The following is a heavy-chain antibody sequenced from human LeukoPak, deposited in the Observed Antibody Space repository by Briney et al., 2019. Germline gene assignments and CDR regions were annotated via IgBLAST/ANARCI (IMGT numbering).Heavy chain of an antibody. D-gene: IGHD6-13*01. Sequence: GRSLRLSCAASGFTFSSYGMHWVRQAPGKGLEWVAVISYDGSNKYYADSVKGRFTISRDNSKNTLYLQMNSLRAEDTAVYYCAKDPIAAAGHDPYHFDYWGQGTLVTVSS. J-gene: IGHJ4*02. CDR2: ISYDGSNK. V-gene: IGHV3-30*18. CDR3: AKDPIAAAGHDPYHFDY. CDR1: GFTFSSYG.